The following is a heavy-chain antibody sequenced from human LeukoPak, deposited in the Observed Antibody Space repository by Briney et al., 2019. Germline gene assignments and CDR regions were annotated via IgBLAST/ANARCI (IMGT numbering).Heavy chain of an antibody. Sequence: SETLSLTCTVSGGSISSYYWSWIRQPPGKGLEWIGEINHSGSTNYNPSLKSRVTISVDRSKNQFSLKLSSVTAADTAVYYCARGRGYCSSTSCYSFYWFDPWGQGTLVTVSS. CDR1: GGSISSYY. J-gene: IGHJ5*02. V-gene: IGHV4-34*01. CDR2: INHSGST. D-gene: IGHD2-2*01. CDR3: ARGRGYCSSTSCYSFYWFDP.